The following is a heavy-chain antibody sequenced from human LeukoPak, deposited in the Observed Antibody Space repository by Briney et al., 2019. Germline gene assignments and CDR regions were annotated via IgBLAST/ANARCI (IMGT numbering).Heavy chain of an antibody. CDR2: IYYTGRT. V-gene: IGHV4-59*01. CDR3: AREMGYSGYVRVNWFDP. D-gene: IGHD5-12*01. J-gene: IGHJ5*02. Sequence: SETLSHTCTVSGGSISTYYWSWIRQPPGKGLEWIGYIYYTGRTNYNPSLKSRVTISVDTSRNQFSLDLSSVTAADTAVYFCAREMGYSGYVRVNWFDPWGQGTLVTVSS. CDR1: GGSISTYY.